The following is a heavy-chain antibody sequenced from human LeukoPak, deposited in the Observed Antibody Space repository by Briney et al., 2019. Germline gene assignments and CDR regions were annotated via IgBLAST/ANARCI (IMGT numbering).Heavy chain of an antibody. Sequence: ASVKVSCKASGYTLRSYGITWVRQAPGQGLEWMGWISAYNGNTNYAQKLQGRVTMTTDTSTSTAYMELRSLRSDDTAVYYCARFLKYYYYYYMDVWGKGTTVTVSS. CDR3: ARFLKYYYYYYMDV. J-gene: IGHJ6*03. V-gene: IGHV1-18*01. CDR1: GYTLRSYG. CDR2: ISAYNGNT. D-gene: IGHD3-3*01.